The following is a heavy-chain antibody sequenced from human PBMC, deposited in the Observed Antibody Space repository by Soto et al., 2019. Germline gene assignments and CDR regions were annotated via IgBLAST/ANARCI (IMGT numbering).Heavy chain of an antibody. CDR1: GDTFTSYY. J-gene: IGHJ4*02. V-gene: IGHV1-46*01. CDR2: INPSGDT. CDR3: ARVYCSGGGCYGIDY. D-gene: IGHD2-15*01. Sequence: QVQLVQSGAEVKKPGASVKISCKASGDTFTSYYMHWVRQAPGQGLEWMGIINPSGDTSYAQKFQGRVTMTRDTSTSTVYMELSSLSSEDTAVYYCARVYCSGGGCYGIDYWGQGTLVTVSS.